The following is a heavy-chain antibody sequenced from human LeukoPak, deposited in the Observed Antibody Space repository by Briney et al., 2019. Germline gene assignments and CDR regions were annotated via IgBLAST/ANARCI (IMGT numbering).Heavy chain of an antibody. Sequence: SVKVSCKAFGFTFTSSAVQWVRQARGQRLEWIGWIVVGSGNTNYAQKFQERVTITRDMSTSTAYMELSSLRSEDTAVYYCAAGKVGATLFDYWGQGTLVTVSS. CDR2: IVVGSGNT. CDR3: AAGKVGATLFDY. D-gene: IGHD1-26*01. J-gene: IGHJ4*02. CDR1: GFTFTSSA. V-gene: IGHV1-58*01.